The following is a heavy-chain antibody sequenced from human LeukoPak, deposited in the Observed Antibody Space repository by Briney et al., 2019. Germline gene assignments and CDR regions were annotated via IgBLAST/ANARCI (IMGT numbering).Heavy chain of an antibody. J-gene: IGHJ6*02. CDR3: ARARVFGVVGYYYYGMDV. Sequence: ASVKVSCKASGYTFTSYGIGWVRQAPGQVLEWMGWISAYNGNTNYAQKLQGRVTMTTDTSTSTAYMELRSLRSDDTAVYYCARARVFGVVGYYYYGMDVWGQGTTVTVSS. CDR1: GYTFTSYG. CDR2: ISAYNGNT. V-gene: IGHV1-18*01. D-gene: IGHD3-3*01.